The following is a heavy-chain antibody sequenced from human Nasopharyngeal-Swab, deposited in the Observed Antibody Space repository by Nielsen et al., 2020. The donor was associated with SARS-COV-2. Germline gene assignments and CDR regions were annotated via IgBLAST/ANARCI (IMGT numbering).Heavy chain of an antibody. V-gene: IGHV1-2*04. CDR1: VYPFTDYF. CDR3: ARDTSGSYHFYH. J-gene: IGHJ4*02. CDR2: INPNSGVT. D-gene: IGHD1-26*01. Sequence: ASVKVSCKASVYPFTDYFVHWVRQAPGQGPEWMGWINPNSGVTKYSQRFQGWVTMTRDTSVSTAYMEIMRVKADDTAVYYCARDTSGSYHFYHWGLGTLVTVSS.